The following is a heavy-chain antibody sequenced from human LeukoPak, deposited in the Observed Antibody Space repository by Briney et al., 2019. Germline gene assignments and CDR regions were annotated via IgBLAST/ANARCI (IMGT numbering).Heavy chain of an antibody. Sequence: SETLSLTCAVYGGSLSGYYWSWIRQSPGKGLEWIGEINHSGSTNYNPSLKSRVTISVDTSKNQFSLKLSSVTAADTAVYYCARMGHYVWGSYRYPDNWFDPWGQGTLVTVSS. CDR3: ARMGHYVWGSYRYPDNWFDP. CDR2: INHSGST. D-gene: IGHD3-16*02. J-gene: IGHJ5*02. V-gene: IGHV4-34*01. CDR1: GGSLSGYY.